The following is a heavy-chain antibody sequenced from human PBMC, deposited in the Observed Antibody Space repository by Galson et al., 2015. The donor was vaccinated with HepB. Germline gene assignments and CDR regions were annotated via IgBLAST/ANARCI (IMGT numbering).Heavy chain of an antibody. V-gene: IGHV3-21*01. CDR2: ISSSSSYT. CDR3: ARGGQAIPTVELAYFDV. D-gene: IGHD1-26*01. CDR1: GFTFSTYS. J-gene: IGHJ4*03. Sequence: SLRLSCTASGFTFSTYSMNWVRQAPGKGLECVSSISSSSSYTDYADTLKGRFTISTDKDKNSLYLQMNSLRADDTAVYYCARGGQAIPTVELAYFDVWGQGTLVTVSS.